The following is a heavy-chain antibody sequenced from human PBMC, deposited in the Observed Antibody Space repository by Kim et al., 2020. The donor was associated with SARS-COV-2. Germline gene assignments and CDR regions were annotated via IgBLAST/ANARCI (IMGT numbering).Heavy chain of an antibody. CDR1: GYTFTSYG. D-gene: IGHD3-10*01. CDR2: ISAYNGNT. Sequence: ASVKVSCKASGYTFTSYGISWVRQAPGQGLEWMGWISAYNGNTNYAQKLQGRVTMTTDTSTSTAYMELRSLRSDDTAVYYCATDVRYYYGSGSYYREYGFDYWGQGTLVTVSS. CDR3: ATDVRYYYGSGSYYREYGFDY. V-gene: IGHV1-18*01. J-gene: IGHJ4*02.